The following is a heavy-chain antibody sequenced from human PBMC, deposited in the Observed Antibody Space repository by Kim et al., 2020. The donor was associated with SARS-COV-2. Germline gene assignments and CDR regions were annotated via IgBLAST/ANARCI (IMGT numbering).Heavy chain of an antibody. CDR2: IWYDGSNK. Sequence: GGSLRLSCAASGFTFSSYGMHWVRQAPGKGLEWVAVIWYDGSNKYYADSVKGRFTISRDNSKNTLYLQMNSLRAEDTAVSYCAGASDILTGYYGMDVWG. J-gene: IGHJ6*02. CDR1: GFTFSSYG. D-gene: IGHD3-9*01. V-gene: IGHV3-33*01. CDR3: AGASDILTGYYGMDV.